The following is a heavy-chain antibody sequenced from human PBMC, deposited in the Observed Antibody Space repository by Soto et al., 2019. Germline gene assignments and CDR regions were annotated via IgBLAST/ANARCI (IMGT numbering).Heavy chain of an antibody. CDR2: ISSSSSYI. CDR3: ARAGYYGSGTYSRPAY. Sequence: GGSLRLSCAASGFTFSSYSMNWVRQAPGKGLEWVSSISSSSSYIYYADSVKGRFTISRDNAKNTLYLQMDSLRAEDTAVYYCARAGYYGSGTYSRPAYWGQGTLVTVSS. V-gene: IGHV3-21*01. J-gene: IGHJ4*02. D-gene: IGHD3-10*01. CDR1: GFTFSSYS.